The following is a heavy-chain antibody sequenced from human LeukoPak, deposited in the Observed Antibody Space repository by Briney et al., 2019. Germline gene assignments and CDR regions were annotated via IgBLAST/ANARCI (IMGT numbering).Heavy chain of an antibody. J-gene: IGHJ4*02. CDR2: ISYDGSNK. D-gene: IGHD3/OR15-3a*01. V-gene: IGHV3-30*18. CDR1: GFTFSSYG. Sequence: QAGGSLRLSCAASGFTFSSYGMHWVRKAPGKGLEWVAVISYDGSNKYYADSAKGRFTISRDNSKNTLYLQMNSLRAEDTAVYYCAKDGSPDWHLEWALGYWGQGTLVTVSS. CDR3: AKDGSPDWHLEWALGY.